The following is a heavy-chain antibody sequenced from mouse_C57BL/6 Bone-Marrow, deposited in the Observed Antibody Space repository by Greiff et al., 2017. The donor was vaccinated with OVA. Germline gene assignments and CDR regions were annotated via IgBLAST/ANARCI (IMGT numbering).Heavy chain of an antibody. V-gene: IGHV1-5*01. J-gene: IGHJ4*01. Sequence: VQLKQSGTVLARPGASVKMSCKTSGYTFTSYWMHWVKQRPGQGLEWIGAIYPGNSDTSYNQKFKGKAKLTAVTSASTAYMELSSLTTEDSAVYYCARPTYYGSSYGAMDYWGQGTSVTVSS. CDR1: GYTFTSYW. CDR3: ARPTYYGSSYGAMDY. CDR2: IYPGNSDT. D-gene: IGHD1-1*01.